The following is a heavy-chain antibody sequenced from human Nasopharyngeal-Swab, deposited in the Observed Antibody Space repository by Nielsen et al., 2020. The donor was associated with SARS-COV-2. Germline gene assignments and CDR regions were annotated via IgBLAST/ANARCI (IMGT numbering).Heavy chain of an antibody. J-gene: IGHJ5*02. V-gene: IGHV7-4-1*02. CDR3: ARDHDFWSGYYSWFDP. Sequence: ASVKVSCKASGYTFTSYAMNWVRQAPGQGLEWMGWINTNTGNPTYAQGFTGRFVFSLDTSVSTAYLQTSSLKAEDTAVYYCARDHDFWSGYYSWFDPRGQGTLVTVSS. D-gene: IGHD3-3*01. CDR2: INTNTGNP. CDR1: GYTFTSYA.